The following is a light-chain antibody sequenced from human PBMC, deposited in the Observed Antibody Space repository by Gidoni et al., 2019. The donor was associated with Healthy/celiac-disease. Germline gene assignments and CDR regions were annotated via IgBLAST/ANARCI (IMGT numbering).Light chain of an antibody. Sequence: PGERATFSCRASKSVSSNLAWYQQKPGQAPRLLIYGASNRATGIPARLSGSGSGTEFTLTISSLQSEDFAVYYCQQYNNWPLYTFGQGTKLEIK. CDR3: QQYNNWPLYT. V-gene: IGKV3-15*01. J-gene: IGKJ2*01. CDR2: GAS. CDR1: KSVSSN.